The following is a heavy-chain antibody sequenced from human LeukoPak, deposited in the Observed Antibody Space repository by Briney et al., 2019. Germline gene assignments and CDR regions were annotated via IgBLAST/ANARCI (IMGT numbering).Heavy chain of an antibody. CDR3: ARVGWTGGY. V-gene: IGHV4-4*02. D-gene: IGHD3/OR15-3a*01. CDR1: GGSISSSNW. J-gene: IGHJ4*02. CDR2: INHSGST. Sequence: PSGTLSLTCAVSGGSISSSNWWSWVRQPPGKGLEWIGEINHSGSTNYNPSLKSRVTISVDTSKNQFSLKLSSVTAADTAVYYCARVGWTGGYWGQGTLVTVSS.